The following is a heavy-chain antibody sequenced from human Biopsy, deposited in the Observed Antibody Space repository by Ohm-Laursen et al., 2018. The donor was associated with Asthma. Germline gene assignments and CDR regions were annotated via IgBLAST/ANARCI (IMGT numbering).Heavy chain of an antibody. CDR1: RGIFTSYA. Sequence: SVKVSCKPSRGIFTSYAISWARQAPGHGLESMGEVIPILETTNYAQDFQGRVTFIADESTSTFYMKLSSLRSEDTAVYYCARGDSSNWSHYYFDYWGQGTLITVSS. J-gene: IGHJ4*02. CDR3: ARGDSSNWSHYYFDY. D-gene: IGHD6-13*01. CDR2: VIPILETT. V-gene: IGHV1-69*13.